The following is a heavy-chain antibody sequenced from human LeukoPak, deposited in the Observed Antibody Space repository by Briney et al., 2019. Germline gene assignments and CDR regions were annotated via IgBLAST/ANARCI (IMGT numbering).Heavy chain of an antibody. V-gene: IGHV4-59*01. Sequence: PSETLSLTCTVSGGSISTYYWSWIRQPPGKGLEWIGYIHYSGNTNYNPSLKSRVTISIDTSKNQFSLKLNSVTAADTAVYYCARDRTGWLQFDYWGQGTLVTVSS. CDR3: ARDRTGWLQFDY. CDR1: GGSISTYY. CDR2: IHYSGNT. D-gene: IGHD5-24*01. J-gene: IGHJ4*02.